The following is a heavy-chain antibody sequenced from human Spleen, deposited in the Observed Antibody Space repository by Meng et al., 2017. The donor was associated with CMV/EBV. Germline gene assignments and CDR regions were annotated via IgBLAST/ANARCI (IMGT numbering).Heavy chain of an antibody. Sequence: GGSLRLSCSASGFTFSSAMSWVRQAPGKGLEWVSGINGNGGNTHYAESVKGRFTISRDNSKKPLYLQMSSLRAEDTAVYYCASPSRGWFYGMDVWGQGTTVTVS. CDR3: ASPSRGWFYGMDV. D-gene: IGHD3-22*01. J-gene: IGHJ6*02. CDR1: GFTFSSA. V-gene: IGHV3-23*01. CDR2: INGNGGNT.